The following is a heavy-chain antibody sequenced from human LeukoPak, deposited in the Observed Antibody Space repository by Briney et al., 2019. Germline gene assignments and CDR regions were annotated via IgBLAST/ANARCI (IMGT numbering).Heavy chain of an antibody. V-gene: IGHV3-20*04. D-gene: IGHD4-17*01. CDR2: INWNGGTT. CDR1: GFTFEDYG. CDR3: AREGYGDRCVDV. J-gene: IGHJ6*04. Sequence: PGGSLRLSCAASGFTFEDYGMNWVRRAPGKGLGWVSGINWNGGTTGYADSVKGRFTISRDSAKKSVYLQMNSLRDDDTALYYCAREGYGDRCVDVWGKGTTVIVSS.